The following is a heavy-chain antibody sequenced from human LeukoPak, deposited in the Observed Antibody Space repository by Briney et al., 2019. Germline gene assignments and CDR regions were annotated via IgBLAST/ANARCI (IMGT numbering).Heavy chain of an antibody. J-gene: IGHJ4*02. CDR1: GFTFSSYS. CDR3: ASSTGSSWYPIFDY. Sequence: PGGSLRLSCAASGFTFSSYSMNWVRQAPGKGLEWVAVISYGGSNKYYADSVKGRFTISRDNSKNTLYLQMNSLRAEDTAVYYCASSTGSSWYPIFDYWGQGTLVTVSS. V-gene: IGHV3-30*05. D-gene: IGHD6-13*01. CDR2: ISYGGSNK.